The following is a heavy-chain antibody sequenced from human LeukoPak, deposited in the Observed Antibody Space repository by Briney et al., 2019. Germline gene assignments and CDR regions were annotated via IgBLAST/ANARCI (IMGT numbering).Heavy chain of an antibody. D-gene: IGHD6-19*01. CDR2: IYYSGST. CDR1: GGSINSYY. CDR3: ARSLQWLSYLDY. V-gene: IGHV4-59*01. Sequence: SETLSLTCTVSGGSINSYYWSWIRQPPGKGLEWIGYIYYSGSTYFNPSLKSRVTISIDPSKSQFSLNLGPVTAADTAVYYCARSLQWLSYLDYWGQGTLVTVSS. J-gene: IGHJ4*02.